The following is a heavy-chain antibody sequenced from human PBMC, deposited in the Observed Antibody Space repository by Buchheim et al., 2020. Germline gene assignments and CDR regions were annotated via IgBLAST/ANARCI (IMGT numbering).Heavy chain of an antibody. CDR2: INHSGST. Sequence: QVRLQQWGAGLLKPSETLSLTCAVFGESFSAYYWSWIRQPPGKGLEWIGEINHSGSTNYNPSLKSRVTISVDTSKNQFSLKLTSLSAADTAVYDCAAQSTLGRTVADYWGQGTL. J-gene: IGHJ4*02. D-gene: IGHD7-27*01. V-gene: IGHV4-34*01. CDR3: AAQSTLGRTVADY. CDR1: GESFSAYY.